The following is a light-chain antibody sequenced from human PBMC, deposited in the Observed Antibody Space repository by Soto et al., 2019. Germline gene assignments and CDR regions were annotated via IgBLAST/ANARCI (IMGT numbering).Light chain of an antibody. CDR2: EGT. CDR1: SSDVGSYNL. J-gene: IGLJ3*02. CDR3: CSYAGSSTWV. Sequence: QSALTQPACVSGSPGQSITISCTGTSSDVGSYNLVSWYQQYPDKAPKLILYEGTQRPSGVSDRFSGSKSGNTASLTISGLQAEDEADYYCCSYAGSSTWVFGGGTKLTVL. V-gene: IGLV2-23*01.